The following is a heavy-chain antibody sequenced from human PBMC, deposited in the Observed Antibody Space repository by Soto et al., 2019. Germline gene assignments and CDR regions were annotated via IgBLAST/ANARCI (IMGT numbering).Heavy chain of an antibody. Sequence: GGSLRLSCAASGFTFSSYAMSWVRQAPGKGLEWVSAISGSGGSTYYADSLKGRFTISRDNSKNTLYLQMNSLRAEDTAVYYCAKILAARPYYFDYWGQGTLVTVSS. V-gene: IGHV3-23*01. J-gene: IGHJ4*02. CDR3: AKILAARPYYFDY. D-gene: IGHD6-6*01. CDR2: ISGSGGST. CDR1: GFTFSSYA.